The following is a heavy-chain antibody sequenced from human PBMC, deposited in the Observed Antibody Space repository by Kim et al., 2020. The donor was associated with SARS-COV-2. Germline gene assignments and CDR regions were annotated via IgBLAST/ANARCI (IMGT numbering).Heavy chain of an antibody. CDR1: GGSISSYY. J-gene: IGHJ4*02. CDR2: IYYSGST. V-gene: IGHV4-59*01. D-gene: IGHD4-17*01. CDR3: ARSTTVVTYDY. Sequence: SETLSLTCTVSGGSISSYYWSWIRQPPGKGLEWVGNIYYSGSTNYNPSPKSRVTIFVDKSTNQSTLKLSSETAEDTAVYYCARSTTVVTYDYWGQGTL.